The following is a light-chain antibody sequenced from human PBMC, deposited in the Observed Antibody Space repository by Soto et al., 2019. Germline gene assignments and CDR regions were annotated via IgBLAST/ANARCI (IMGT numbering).Light chain of an antibody. CDR2: AAS. Sequence: EIVLTQSPATLSVSPGERATLSCRASQSVDSNLGWYQQKPGQAPRLLIYAASTRATGIAARFSGSGYGTEFPLTISSLRSDDFAIYYCQQYGNWPPFTFGGGPKVEIK. CDR1: QSVDSN. V-gene: IGKV3D-15*01. CDR3: QQYGNWPPFT. J-gene: IGKJ4*01.